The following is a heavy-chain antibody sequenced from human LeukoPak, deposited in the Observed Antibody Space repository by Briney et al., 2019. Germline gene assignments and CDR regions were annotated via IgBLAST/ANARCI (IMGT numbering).Heavy chain of an antibody. J-gene: IGHJ4*02. CDR3: ASGYCSGRSCYSLDY. CDR2: ISYDGSNK. CDR1: GFTFSSYA. V-gene: IGHV3-30*04. Sequence: GRSLRLSCAASGFTFSSYAMHWVRQAPGKGLEWVAVISYDGSNKYYADSVKGRFTISRDNSKNTLYLQMNSLRAEDTAVYYCASGYCSGRSCYSLDYWGQGTLVTVSS. D-gene: IGHD2-15*01.